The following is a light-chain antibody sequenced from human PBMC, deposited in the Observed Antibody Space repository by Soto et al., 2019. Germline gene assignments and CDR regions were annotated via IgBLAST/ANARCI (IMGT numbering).Light chain of an antibody. J-gene: IGKJ5*01. CDR1: QSVSRN. V-gene: IGKV3-15*01. Sequence: EIVRTQSPATLSVSPGGRATLSCRASQSVSRNLAWYQQKSGQAPRLLIYGASTRATGIPARFSGSGSGTDFTLTISSLEPEDFAVYYCQQRQYWPPITFGQGTRLEI. CDR2: GAS. CDR3: QQRQYWPPIT.